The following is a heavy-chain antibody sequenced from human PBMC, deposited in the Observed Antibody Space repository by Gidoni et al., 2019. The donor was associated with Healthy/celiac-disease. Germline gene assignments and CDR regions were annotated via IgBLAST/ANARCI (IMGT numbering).Heavy chain of an antibody. Sequence: QVQLQESGPGLVKPSETLSLTCTVAGGSISSYYWSWIRQPPGKGLEWIGYIYYSGSTNYNPSLKSRVTISVDTSKNQFSLKLSSVTAADTAVYYCARDNGWSRHDAFDIWGQGTMVTVSS. V-gene: IGHV4-59*01. D-gene: IGHD1-1*01. CDR2: IYYSGST. CDR3: ARDNGWSRHDAFDI. CDR1: GGSISSYY. J-gene: IGHJ3*02.